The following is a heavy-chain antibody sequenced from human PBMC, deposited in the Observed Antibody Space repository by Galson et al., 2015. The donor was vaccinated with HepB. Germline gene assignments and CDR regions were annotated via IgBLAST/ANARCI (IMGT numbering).Heavy chain of an antibody. Sequence: SVKVSCKASGYIFTKYGVSWVRQAPGQGLEWVGWISAYNYNTNYAQKFQDRVTMTTDTSTRTAYMELRSLRFDDTAVYYCARARYNNSPPDSWGQGTLVIVSS. CDR2: ISAYNYNT. D-gene: IGHD2-2*02. CDR1: GYIFTKYG. V-gene: IGHV1-18*01. CDR3: ARARYNNSPPDS. J-gene: IGHJ5*01.